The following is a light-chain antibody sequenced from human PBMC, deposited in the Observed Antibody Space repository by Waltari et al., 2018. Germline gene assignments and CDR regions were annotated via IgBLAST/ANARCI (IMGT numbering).Light chain of an antibody. CDR1: RGDVGGYDY. V-gene: IGLV2-14*03. J-gene: IGLJ2*01. CDR2: DVK. CDR3: SSYAVTATLL. Sequence: QSVLTQPASVSGSPGQSITISCTGTRGDVGGYDYFPWYQQQPGKAPKLMIYDVKNRPSVVSNRFSGSKSGDTASLTISGLQAEDEADYYCSSYAVTATLLFGGGTTLTVL.